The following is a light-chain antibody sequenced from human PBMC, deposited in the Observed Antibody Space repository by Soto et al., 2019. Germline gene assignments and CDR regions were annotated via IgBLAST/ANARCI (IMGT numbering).Light chain of an antibody. CDR3: QQYYSSPVT. J-gene: IGKJ3*01. CDR1: QSALYSSNNKNY. CDR2: WAS. Sequence: DIVMTQSPDSLAVSLGERATINCKSSQSALYSSNNKNYFAWYQQKPGQPPRLLIYWASTRKSGVPDRFSGSGFGTDFTLSISSLQAEDVAVYYGQQYYSSPVTFGPGTKVDIK. V-gene: IGKV4-1*01.